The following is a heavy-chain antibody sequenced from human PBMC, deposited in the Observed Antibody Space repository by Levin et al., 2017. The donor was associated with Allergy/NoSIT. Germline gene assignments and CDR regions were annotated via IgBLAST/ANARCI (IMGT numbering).Heavy chain of an antibody. Sequence: ASVKVSCKASGYTFTSYYMHWVRQAPGQGLEWMGIINPSGGSTSYAQKFQGRVTMTRDTSTSTVYMELSSLRSEDTAVYYCARDYGGNPYYYGMDGWGQGTTVTVSS. CDR1: GYTFTSYY. CDR3: ARDYGGNPYYYGMDG. CDR2: INPSGGST. J-gene: IGHJ6*02. V-gene: IGHV1-46*01. D-gene: IGHD4-23*01.